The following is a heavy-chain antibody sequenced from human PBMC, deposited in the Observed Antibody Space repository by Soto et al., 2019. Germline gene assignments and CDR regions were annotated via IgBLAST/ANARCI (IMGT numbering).Heavy chain of an antibody. D-gene: IGHD3-3*01. CDR2: IYYSGST. V-gene: IGHV4-59*01. CDR1: GGSISSYY. J-gene: IGHJ6*02. Sequence: QVQLQESGPGLVKPSETLSLTCTVSGGSISSYYWSWIRQPPGKGLEWIGYIYYSGSTNYHPSLKSRVTISVDTSKNQFSLKLSSVTAADTAVYYCARSPAWGGYYYYGMDVWGQGTTVTVSS. CDR3: ARSPAWGGYYYYGMDV.